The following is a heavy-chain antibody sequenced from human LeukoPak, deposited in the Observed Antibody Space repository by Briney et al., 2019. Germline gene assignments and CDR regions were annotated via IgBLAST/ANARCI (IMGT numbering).Heavy chain of an antibody. J-gene: IGHJ4*02. CDR1: GFTFSDLY. CDR2: TRNKPNSYTT. D-gene: IGHD3-22*01. V-gene: IGHV3-72*01. CDR3: VRDFYESSGSTYYFDY. Sequence: PGGSLRLSCAASGFTFSDLYMDWVRQAPGKGLERVGRTRNKPNSYTTEYAASVKGRFTISRDDSKNSLFLQMNSLKTEDTAVYYCVRDFYESSGSTYYFDYWGQGTLVTVSS.